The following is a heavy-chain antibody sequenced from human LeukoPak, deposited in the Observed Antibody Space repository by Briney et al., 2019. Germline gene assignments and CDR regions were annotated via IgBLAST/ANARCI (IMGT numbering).Heavy chain of an antibody. CDR3: ATDRFELLDY. D-gene: IGHD1-26*01. CDR1: GYTLTELS. J-gene: IGHJ4*02. V-gene: IGHV1-24*01. Sequence: ASVKVSCKVSGYTLTELSMLWVRQAPGIGLEWMGGFDPGDGATIYAQKFQGRITMTEDTSTDTAYMELSRLRSEDTAVYYCATDRFELLDYWGQGTLVTVYS. CDR2: FDPGDGAT.